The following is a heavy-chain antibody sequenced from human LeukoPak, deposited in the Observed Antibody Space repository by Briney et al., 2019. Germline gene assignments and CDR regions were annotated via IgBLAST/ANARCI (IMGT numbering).Heavy chain of an antibody. J-gene: IGHJ6*03. D-gene: IGHD3-16*01. V-gene: IGHV3-69-1*01. CDR1: GFTFSDYA. CDR2: ISSHIDTI. CDR3: ARGAFGYYMDV. Sequence: GGSLRLSCAASGFTFSDYAMHWLRQAPGKGLEGVSTISSHIDTIYYVDPVKGRFTISRDNAKNSLYLEMNNLRAEDTALYYCARGAFGYYMDVWGQGTTVAVSS.